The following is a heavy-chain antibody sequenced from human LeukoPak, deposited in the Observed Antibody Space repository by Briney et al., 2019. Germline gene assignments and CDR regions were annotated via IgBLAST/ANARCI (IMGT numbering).Heavy chain of an antibody. V-gene: IGHV1-69*13. D-gene: IGHD3-3*01. CDR3: ARDKLTNYDFWSGYDY. J-gene: IGHJ4*02. Sequence: SVKVSCKASGGTFSSYAISWVRQAPGQGREWMGGIIPIFGTANYAQKFQGRVTITANEYTSTAYMELSRLRSEDTAVYYCARDKLTNYDFWSGYDYWGQGTLVTVSS. CDR1: GGTFSSYA. CDR2: IIPIFGTA.